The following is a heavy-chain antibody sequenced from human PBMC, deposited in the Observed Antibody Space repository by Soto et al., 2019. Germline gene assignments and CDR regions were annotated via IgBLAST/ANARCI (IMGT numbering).Heavy chain of an antibody. CDR3: ARIDDYGDYVTDY. CDR1: GFTFSSYA. CDR2: ISYDGSNK. Sequence: PGGSLRLSCAASGFTFSSYAMHWVRQAPGKGLEWVAVISYDGSNKYYADSVKGRFTISRDNSKNTLYLQMTSLRAEDTAVYYCARIDDYGDYVTDYWGQGALVTVSS. J-gene: IGHJ4*02. V-gene: IGHV3-30-3*01. D-gene: IGHD4-17*01.